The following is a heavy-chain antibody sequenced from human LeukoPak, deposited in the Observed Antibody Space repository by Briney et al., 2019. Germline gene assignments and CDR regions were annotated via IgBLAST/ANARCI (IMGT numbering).Heavy chain of an antibody. Sequence: GGSLRLSCAASGFTFSSYGMHWVRQAPGKGLEWVAFIRYDGSNKYYADSVKGRFTISRDNSKNTLYLQMNSLRAEDTAVCYCARGWNYAFRFDYWGQGTLVTVSS. V-gene: IGHV3-30*02. CDR1: GFTFSSYG. CDR2: IRYDGSNK. CDR3: ARGWNYAFRFDY. D-gene: IGHD1-7*01. J-gene: IGHJ4*02.